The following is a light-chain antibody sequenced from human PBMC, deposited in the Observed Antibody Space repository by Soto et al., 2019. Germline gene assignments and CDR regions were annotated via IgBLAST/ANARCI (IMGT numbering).Light chain of an antibody. CDR2: GAS. Sequence: EIVLTQSPGTLSLSPGERATLSCRASQSVYRSYLAWYQQKPGQAPRLLMYGASSRATGIPDRFSGSGSGTDFTLTISRLEPEDFAVYSCQQYGTSPPTFGAGTKVEIK. CDR3: QQYGTSPPT. CDR1: QSVYRSY. J-gene: IGKJ4*01. V-gene: IGKV3-20*01.